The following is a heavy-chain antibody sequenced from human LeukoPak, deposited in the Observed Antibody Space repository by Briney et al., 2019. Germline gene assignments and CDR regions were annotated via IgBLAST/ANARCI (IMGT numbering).Heavy chain of an antibody. CDR2: IYYSGST. J-gene: IGHJ5*02. CDR1: GGSISSYY. D-gene: IGHD7-27*01. CDR3: ARAPNWGTNWFDP. V-gene: IGHV4-59*01. Sequence: SETLSLTCTVSGGSISSYYWSWIRQPPGKGLEWIGYIYYSGSTNYNPSLKSRVTISVDTSKNQFSLKLSSVTAADTAVYYCARAPNWGTNWFDPWGQGTLVAVSS.